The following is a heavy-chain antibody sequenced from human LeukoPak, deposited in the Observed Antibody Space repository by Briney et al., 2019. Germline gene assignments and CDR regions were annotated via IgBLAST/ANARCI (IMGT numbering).Heavy chain of an antibody. Sequence: SQTLSLTCTVSGGSISSGSYYWGWIRQPPGKGLEWIGTIYHSGTTYYNPSLQSRVTISVDTSKNQFSLKLSSVTAADTAVYYCAASGSYFWDFDYWGQGTLVTVSS. D-gene: IGHD1-26*01. CDR2: IYHSGTT. J-gene: IGHJ4*02. V-gene: IGHV4-39*01. CDR3: AASGSYFWDFDY. CDR1: GGSISSGSYY.